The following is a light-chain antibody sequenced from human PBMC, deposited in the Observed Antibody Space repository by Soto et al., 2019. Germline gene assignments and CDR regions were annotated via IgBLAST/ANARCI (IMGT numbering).Light chain of an antibody. J-gene: IGKJ1*01. CDR3: QQYNSYS. Sequence: IQLTQSPSTLPASVGDRVTLTCRASQSISNWLAWYQQKPGTAPKLLIYHASILETAVPSRFSGNGSGTAFTLTISSLQPGDVATYYCQQYNSYSFGQGSRVEI. CDR1: QSISNW. V-gene: IGKV1-5*01. CDR2: HAS.